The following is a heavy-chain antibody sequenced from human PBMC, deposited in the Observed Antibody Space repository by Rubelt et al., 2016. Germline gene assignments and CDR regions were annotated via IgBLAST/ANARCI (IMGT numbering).Heavy chain of an antibody. CDR3: ARGDASDY. Sequence: SSYAMHWVRQAPGKGLEWVAVISYDGSNKYYADSVKGRFTISRDNSKNTLYLQMNSLRAEDTAVYYCARGDASDYWGQGTLVTVSS. J-gene: IGHJ4*02. CDR2: ISYDGSNK. V-gene: IGHV3-30*04. CDR1: SSYA.